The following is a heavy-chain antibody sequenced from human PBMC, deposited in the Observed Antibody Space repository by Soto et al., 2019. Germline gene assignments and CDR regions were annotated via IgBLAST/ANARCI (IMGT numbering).Heavy chain of an antibody. J-gene: IGHJ4*02. CDR3: ARDLGSGYDPGDS. D-gene: IGHD5-12*01. CDR1: GDIFSGYS. V-gene: IGHV1-69*14. CDR2: IIPIFGTT. Sequence: QVQLVQSGAEVKKPGSSVKVSCKTSGDIFSGYSISWVRQAPGQGLEWMGGIIPIFGTTNYAQRFHGRVTITADKSTSTVYMELYSLKSEDTAVYYCARDLGSGYDPGDSWGQGTLVTVSS.